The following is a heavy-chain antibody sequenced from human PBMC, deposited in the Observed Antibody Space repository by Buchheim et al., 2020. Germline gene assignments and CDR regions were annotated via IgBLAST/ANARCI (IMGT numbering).Heavy chain of an antibody. CDR1: GFTFNTSA. D-gene: IGHD3-9*01. CDR2: IRGSGFDT. J-gene: IGHJ6*03. V-gene: IGHV3-23*01. Sequence: EMQLLESGGGLVQPGGSLRISCVASGFTFNTSAMTWVRQAPGKGLEWVSAIRGSGFDTYYADSVTGRFTISRDNSKNMLYLEMNSLRAEDAAIHFCAKTVHILPGYQRWVYYMDVWGKGTT. CDR3: AKTVHILPGYQRWVYYMDV.